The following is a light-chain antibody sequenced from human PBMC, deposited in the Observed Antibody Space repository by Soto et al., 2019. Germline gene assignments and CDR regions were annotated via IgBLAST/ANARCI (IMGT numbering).Light chain of an antibody. CDR3: QQYSNWPPWT. V-gene: IGKV3-11*01. CDR1: QSVSSY. CDR2: DAS. Sequence: EIVLTQSPATLSLSPGARDPLSCRASQSVSSYLAWYQQKPGQAPRLLIYDASNRATGIPARFSASGSGTEFTLTISGLQSEDFAVYYCQQYSNWPPWTFGPGTKVDNK. J-gene: IGKJ1*01.